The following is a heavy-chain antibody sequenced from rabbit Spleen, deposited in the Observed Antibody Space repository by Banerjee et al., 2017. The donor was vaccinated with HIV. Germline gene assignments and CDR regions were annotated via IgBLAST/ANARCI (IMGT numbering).Heavy chain of an antibody. Sequence: ELVESGGGLVQPGESLKLSCKASGIDFSSYAMIWVRQAPGKGPEWIAIIFPGFGVRNYANSVKGRFTISSDNAQNMVFLQMTSLTASDTATYFCARVGFADYGYAFNLWGQGTLVTVS. D-gene: IGHD6-1*01. CDR1: GIDFSSYA. CDR3: ARVGFADYGYAFNL. CDR2: IFPGFGVR. J-gene: IGHJ4*01. V-gene: IGHV1S47*01.